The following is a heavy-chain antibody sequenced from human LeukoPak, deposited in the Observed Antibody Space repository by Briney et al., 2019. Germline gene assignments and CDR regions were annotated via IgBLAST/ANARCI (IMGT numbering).Heavy chain of an antibody. V-gene: IGHV3-43*01. CDR1: GFTFDHYT. Sequence: GGSLRLSCAASGFTFDHYTIHWVRQSPGKGLEWVSLISGDGGTTYCADSVKGRFTISRDNSKKSLYLQMSSLRTEDTALYYCAKDISEKGVGLPDYWGQGTLVTVSS. J-gene: IGHJ4*02. CDR2: ISGDGGTT. D-gene: IGHD1-26*01. CDR3: AKDISEKGVGLPDY.